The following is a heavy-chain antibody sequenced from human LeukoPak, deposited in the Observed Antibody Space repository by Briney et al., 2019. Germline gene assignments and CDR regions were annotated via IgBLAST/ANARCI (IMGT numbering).Heavy chain of an antibody. CDR2: ITSCGENT. J-gene: IGHJ4*02. V-gene: IGHV3-23*01. CDR1: GFIFRLYD. D-gene: IGHD3-10*01. Sequence: GGPLSLFRAPCGFIFRLYDKRGVRQARGRALEWVSYITSCGENTWYVDSVKGRFTITRDNSENTLYLQMHSLRAEDTAVYYCARDRPNFYGSDGHYYRRDGDYWGRGTLVSVSS. CDR3: ARDRPNFYGSDGHYYRRDGDY.